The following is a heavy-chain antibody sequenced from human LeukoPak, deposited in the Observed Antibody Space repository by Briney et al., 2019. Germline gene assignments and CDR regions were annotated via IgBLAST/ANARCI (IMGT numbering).Heavy chain of an antibody. D-gene: IGHD6-13*01. V-gene: IGHV4-39*07. Sequence: PSETLSLTCTVSGGSISSSSYYWGWIRQPPGKGLEWIGSIYYSGSTYYNPSLKSRVTISVDTSKNQFSLKLSSVTAADTAVYCCATPSNIAAAHYFDYWGQGTLVTVSS. CDR3: ATPSNIAAAHYFDY. CDR1: GGSISSSSYY. CDR2: IYYSGST. J-gene: IGHJ4*02.